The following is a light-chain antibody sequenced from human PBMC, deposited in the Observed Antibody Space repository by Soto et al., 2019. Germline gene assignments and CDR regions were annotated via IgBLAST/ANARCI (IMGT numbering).Light chain of an antibody. J-gene: IGKJ4*01. CDR3: QQCTNRLT. CDR1: QTISTRF. V-gene: IGKV3D-20*02. Sequence: EIVLTQSPGTLSLSPGERATLSCMASQTISTRFVAWYQQKPGQAPRLLIYGASSRATGIPDRFSGSGSGTDFTLTISRLEPEDFAVYSFQQCTNRLTFGGGTKVEIK. CDR2: GAS.